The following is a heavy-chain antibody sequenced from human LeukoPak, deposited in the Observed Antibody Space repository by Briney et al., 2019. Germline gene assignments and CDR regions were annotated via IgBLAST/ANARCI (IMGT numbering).Heavy chain of an antibody. CDR3: ASIHQMGATSY. Sequence: GGSLRLSCTVSEFTFSSYSMNWVRQAPGNGLEWVSYISGSGDIIYYADSVKGRFTISRDNPKNSLYLQMNSLRAEDTALYYCASIHQMGATSYWGQGTLVTVSS. CDR1: EFTFSSYS. D-gene: IGHD1-26*01. J-gene: IGHJ4*02. CDR2: ISGSGDII. V-gene: IGHV3-48*01.